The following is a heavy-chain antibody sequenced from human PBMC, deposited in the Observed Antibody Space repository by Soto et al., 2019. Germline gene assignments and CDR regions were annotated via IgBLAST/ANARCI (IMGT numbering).Heavy chain of an antibody. D-gene: IGHD3-9*01. V-gene: IGHV4-59*01. Sequence: SETLSLTCTVSGGSISSYYWSWSLQLPGKGLEWIGYIYYSGSTNYNPSLKSRVTISVDTSKNQFSLKLSSVTAADTVVYYCARGRYFDWSPYFDYWGQGTLVTVS. J-gene: IGHJ4*02. CDR1: GGSISSYY. CDR3: ARGRYFDWSPYFDY. CDR2: IYYSGST.